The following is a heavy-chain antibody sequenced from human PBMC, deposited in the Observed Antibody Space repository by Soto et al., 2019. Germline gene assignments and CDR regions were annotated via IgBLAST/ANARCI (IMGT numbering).Heavy chain of an antibody. CDR2: ISGSGGST. J-gene: IGHJ4*02. Sequence: TXGSMRLSCSASGFTFSSYAVSWVRPAPGKGLEWVSAISGSGGSTYYADSVKGRFTISRDNSKNTLYLQMNSLRAEDTAVYYCVTHIMVAEAAFDHWGQGTLVTVSS. V-gene: IGHV3-23*01. D-gene: IGHD3-10*01. CDR1: GFTFSSYA. CDR3: VTHIMVAEAAFDH.